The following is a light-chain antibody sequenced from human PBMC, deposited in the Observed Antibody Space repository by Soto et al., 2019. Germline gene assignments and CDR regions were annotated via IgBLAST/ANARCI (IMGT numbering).Light chain of an antibody. CDR1: QSINSD. V-gene: IGKV3-20*01. CDR3: QQYGSSTRT. CDR2: GAS. J-gene: IGKJ1*01. Sequence: EIVMTQSPATLSVSPGETTRLSCRASQSINSDVAWYQQKVGQTPRLLIHGASTRATGIPDRFGGSGSGTDFTLTITRLEPEDFAVYYCQQYGSSTRTFGQGTKVDI.